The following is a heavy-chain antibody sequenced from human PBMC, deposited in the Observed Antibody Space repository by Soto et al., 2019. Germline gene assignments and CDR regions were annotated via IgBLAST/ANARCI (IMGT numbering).Heavy chain of an antibody. Sequence: ASVKVSCKASGYTFTGYYMHWVRQAPGQGLEWMGWINPNSGGTNYAQKFQGWVTMTRDTSISTAYMELSRLRSDDTAVYYCARASSSSLLGYYYYGMDVCGQGTTVTVYS. CDR1: GYTFTGYY. CDR3: ARASSSSLLGYYYYGMDV. V-gene: IGHV1-2*04. D-gene: IGHD6-6*01. CDR2: INPNSGGT. J-gene: IGHJ6*02.